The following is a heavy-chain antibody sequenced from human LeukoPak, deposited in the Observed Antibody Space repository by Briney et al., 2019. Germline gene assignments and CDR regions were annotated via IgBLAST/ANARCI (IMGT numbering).Heavy chain of an antibody. Sequence: TSETLSLTCGVSGGSISGTNWWSWVRQPPGQGLEWIGEISLAGQTNYNPSLNGRVTMSLDKSSNQLSLHLTSVTAADTATYFCSRESGPFCPFGYWGQGPWSSSPQ. CDR2: ISLAGQT. D-gene: IGHD1-26*01. J-gene: IGHJ4*02. CDR1: GGSISGTNW. CDR3: SRESGPFCPFGY. V-gene: IGHV4/OR15-8*02.